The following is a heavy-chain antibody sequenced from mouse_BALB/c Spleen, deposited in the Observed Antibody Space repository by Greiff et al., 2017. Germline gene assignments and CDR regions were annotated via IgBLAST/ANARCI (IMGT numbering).Heavy chain of an antibody. J-gene: IGHJ4*01. CDR3: ARLDY. V-gene: IGHV1S135*01. Sequence: EVQLQQSGPELVKPGASVKISCTASGYSFTGYNMNWVKQSNGKSLEWIGNIDPYNGGTSYNQKFKGKATLTVDKSSSTAYLQLKGLTSEDSAVYYCARLDYWGQGTSVTVSA. CDR1: GYSFTGYN. CDR2: IDPYNGGT.